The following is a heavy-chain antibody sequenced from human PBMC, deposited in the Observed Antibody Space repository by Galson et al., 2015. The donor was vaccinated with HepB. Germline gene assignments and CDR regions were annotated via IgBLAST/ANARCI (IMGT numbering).Heavy chain of an antibody. CDR3: VREFGYSTGWYPFDY. CDR1: GFTFSSYT. Sequence: SLRLSCAASGFTFSSYTMNWVRQAPGKGLEWVSSISSSSSYIYYADSVKGRFTISRDNAKNSLYLQMISLRAEDTAVYYCVREFGYSTGWYPFDYWGQGTLVTVSS. CDR2: ISSSSSYI. D-gene: IGHD6-19*01. V-gene: IGHV3-21*01. J-gene: IGHJ4*02.